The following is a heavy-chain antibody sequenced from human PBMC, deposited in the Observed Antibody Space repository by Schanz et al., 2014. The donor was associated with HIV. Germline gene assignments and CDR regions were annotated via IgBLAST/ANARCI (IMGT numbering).Heavy chain of an antibody. Sequence: VQLVESGGCVVQPGGSLRLSCAVSGFTFSNYGMHWVRQAPGKGLGWVAVISYDGSNKYYADSLKGRFTIARDNSKNTLYLQMNSLRAEDTAVYYCAKGLRQWLVLGVSDYWGQGTLVTVSS. CDR1: GFTFSNYG. CDR2: ISYDGSNK. J-gene: IGHJ4*02. D-gene: IGHD6-19*01. CDR3: AKGLRQWLVLGVSDY. V-gene: IGHV3-30*18.